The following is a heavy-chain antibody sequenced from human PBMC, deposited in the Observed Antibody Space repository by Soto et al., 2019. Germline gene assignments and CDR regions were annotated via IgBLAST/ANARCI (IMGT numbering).Heavy chain of an antibody. J-gene: IGHJ4*02. Sequence: QVQLVQSGAEVNKPGSSVKFSCKAYGVNFSSYAISWVRQAPGHGLEWMGGIITIFGTANYAQKCQGRVTCIADESTSTAYMELSSLSSEDTEVYYCARHHVDPAIVGDYWGQGTLVTVS. CDR1: GVNFSSYA. CDR3: ARHHVDPAIVGDY. D-gene: IGHD5-18*01. V-gene: IGHV1-69*01. CDR2: IITIFGTA.